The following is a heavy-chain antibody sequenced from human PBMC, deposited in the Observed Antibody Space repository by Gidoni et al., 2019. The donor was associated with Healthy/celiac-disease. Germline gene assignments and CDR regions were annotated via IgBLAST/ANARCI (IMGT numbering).Heavy chain of an antibody. D-gene: IGHD3-22*01. CDR2: ISYDGSNT. J-gene: IGHJ6*02. CDR3: ARRAIITMIVVTETYGMDV. V-gene: IGHV3-30*03. Sequence: QLQLAESGGGVVQPGRSLRLSCAASGFTFSTYGLHWVRKAPGTGLEWVAVISYDGSNTYYADSVKGRFTISRDNSKNTVYLQMNSLRAEDTAVYYCARRAIITMIVVTETYGMDVWGQGTTVTVSS. CDR1: GFTFSTYG.